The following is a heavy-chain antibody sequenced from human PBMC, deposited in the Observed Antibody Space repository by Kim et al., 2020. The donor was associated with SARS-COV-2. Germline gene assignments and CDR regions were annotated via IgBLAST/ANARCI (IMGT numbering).Heavy chain of an antibody. J-gene: IGHJ2*01. Sequence: SETLSLTCTVSGGSISSGGYYWSWIRQHPGKGLEWIGYIYYSGSTYYNPSLKSRVTISVDTSKNQFSLKLSSVTAADTAVYYCARESGYYGSGSHWYFDRWGRGALVTVSS. V-gene: IGHV4-31*03. D-gene: IGHD3-10*01. CDR2: IYYSGST. CDR3: ARESGYYGSGSHWYFDR. CDR1: GGSISSGGYY.